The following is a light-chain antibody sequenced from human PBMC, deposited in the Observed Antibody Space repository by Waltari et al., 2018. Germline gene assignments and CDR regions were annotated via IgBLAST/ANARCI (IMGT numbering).Light chain of an antibody. CDR3: HLYGSART. V-gene: IGKV3-20*01. CDR1: QSVTNNY. CDR2: GAS. Sequence: IVLTQSPATLSLSPGERATLSCSASQSVTNNYLAWYQHPPGQAPRLLLYGASSRATGIPDRFSGSGSGTDFTLTISRLEPEDSAVYFCHLYGSARTFGGGTKVEIK. J-gene: IGKJ4*01.